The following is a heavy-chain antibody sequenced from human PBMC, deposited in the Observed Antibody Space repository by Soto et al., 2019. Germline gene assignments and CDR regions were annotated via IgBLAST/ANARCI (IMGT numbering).Heavy chain of an antibody. D-gene: IGHD3-16*01. CDR1: GFTFSSYG. J-gene: IGHJ4*02. V-gene: IGHV3-30*18. Sequence: QVQLVESGGGVVQPGRSLRLSCAASGFTFSSYGMHWVRQAPGKGLEWVAVISYAGSNKYYADSVKGRFTLSRDNSKNTLYLPMNSMSPEDTAVYYCAKDGGWLGTYWGQGTLVTVYS. CDR3: AKDGGWLGTY. CDR2: ISYAGSNK.